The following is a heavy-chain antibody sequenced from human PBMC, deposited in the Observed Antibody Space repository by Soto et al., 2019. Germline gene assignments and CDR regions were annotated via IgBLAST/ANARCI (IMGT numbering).Heavy chain of an antibody. CDR2: VDGSGFSS. CDR3: AKALGLYCGGDCFDAFDV. CDR1: GLTFTSYA. V-gene: IGHV3-23*01. D-gene: IGHD2-21*02. Sequence: EVQLLESGGGLVQPGGSLRLSCAASGLTFTSYAMTWVRQAPGWGLEWVSGVDGSGFSSYHADSVKGRFTISRDNSKNTLYLQMNSLRAEDTAVYYCAKALGLYCGGDCFDAFDVWGQGAMVSVSS. J-gene: IGHJ3*01.